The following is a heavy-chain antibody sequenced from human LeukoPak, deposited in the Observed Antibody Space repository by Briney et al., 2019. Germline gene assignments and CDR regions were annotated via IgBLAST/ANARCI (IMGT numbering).Heavy chain of an antibody. D-gene: IGHD3-16*02. V-gene: IGHV3-30*18. J-gene: IGHJ4*02. CDR2: ISYDGSNK. Sequence: GRSLRLSCAASGFTFSSYGMHWVRQAPGKGLEWVAVISYDGSNKYYADSVKGRFTISRDNSKNTLYLQMNSLRAEDTAVYYCAKDLYVWGSYRSPGYWGQGTLVTVSS. CDR1: GFTFSSYG. CDR3: AKDLYVWGSYRSPGY.